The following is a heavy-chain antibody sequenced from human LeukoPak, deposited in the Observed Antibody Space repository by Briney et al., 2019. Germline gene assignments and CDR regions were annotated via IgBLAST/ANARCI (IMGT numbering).Heavy chain of an antibody. CDR1: GNYW. V-gene: IGHV3-74*01. Sequence: GRSLRLSCAASGNYWMHWVRQAPGKGLVWVSHINSDGSWTNYADSVKGRFTISKDNAKNTVYLQMNSLRAEDTAVYYCVSFYETYWGRGTLVTVSS. CDR3: VSFYETY. CDR2: INSDGSWT. J-gene: IGHJ4*02. D-gene: IGHD2/OR15-2a*01.